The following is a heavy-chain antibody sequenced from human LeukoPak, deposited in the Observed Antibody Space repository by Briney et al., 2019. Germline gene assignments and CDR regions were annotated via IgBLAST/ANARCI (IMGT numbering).Heavy chain of an antibody. CDR3: ARALAGTAELDV. D-gene: IGHD1-1*01. CDR2: MNPNNGNT. Sequence: GASVKVSCKASGYTFTSYDIHWVRQATGQGLEWMGRMNPNNGNTGDAQKFQGRVTMTRDPSISTAYMELSSLRSEDTGVYFCARALAGTAELDVWGKGTTVTVPS. CDR1: GYTFTSYD. J-gene: IGHJ6*04. V-gene: IGHV1-8*01.